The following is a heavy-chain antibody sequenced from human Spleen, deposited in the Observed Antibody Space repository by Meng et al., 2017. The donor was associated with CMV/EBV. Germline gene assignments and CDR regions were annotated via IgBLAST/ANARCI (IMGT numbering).Heavy chain of an antibody. J-gene: IGHJ5*02. V-gene: IGHV4-34*01. CDR2: INMGAGT. CDR1: GGSFSGYS. D-gene: IGHD2-21*01. CDR3: ARGMVVIAPWFDP. Sequence: CAVYGGSFSGYSWNRFRQPPGKGLEWIGQINMGAGTTYNPSLKSRVTISLDTSKNQFSLKMTSVTAADTAVYYCARGMVVIAPWFDPWGPGTLVTVSS.